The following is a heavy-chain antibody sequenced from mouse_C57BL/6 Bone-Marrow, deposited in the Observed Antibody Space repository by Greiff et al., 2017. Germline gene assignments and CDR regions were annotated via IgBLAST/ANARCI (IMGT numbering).Heavy chain of an antibody. D-gene: IGHD3-3*01. J-gene: IGHJ2*01. V-gene: IGHV5-17*01. Sequence: DVQLVESGGGLVKPGGSLKLSCAASGFTFSDYGMHWVRQAPEKGLEWVAYISSGSSTLYYAATVQGRFTISRDTAKNTPFLPLTSLRSQATAMYSCAWEGTPYCDYWGQGTTLTVSS. CDR2: ISSGSSTL. CDR3: AWEGTPYCDY. CDR1: GFTFSDYG.